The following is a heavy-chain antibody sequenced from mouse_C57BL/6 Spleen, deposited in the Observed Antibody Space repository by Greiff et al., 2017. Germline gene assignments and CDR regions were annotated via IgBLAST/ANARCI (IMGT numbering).Heavy chain of an antibody. J-gene: IGHJ2*01. Sequence: QVQLQQPGAELVKPGASVKMSCKASGYTFTSYWITWVKQRPGQGLEWIGDIYPGSGSTNYNEKFKSKATLTVDTSSSTAYMQLSSLTSEDSAVYDCARRDGYYQMFECWGQGTTLTVSS. CDR1: GYTFTSYW. V-gene: IGHV1-55*01. CDR2: IYPGSGST. D-gene: IGHD2-3*01. CDR3: ARRDGYYQMFEC.